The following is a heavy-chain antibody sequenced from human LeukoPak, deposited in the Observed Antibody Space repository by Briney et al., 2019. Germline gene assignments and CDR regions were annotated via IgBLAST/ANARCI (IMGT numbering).Heavy chain of an antibody. D-gene: IGHD2-8*01. CDR1: GGSFSGYY. CDR3: ARGRNRYCTNGVSYAYYYYYGMDV. J-gene: IGHJ6*02. CDR2: INHSGST. V-gene: IGHV4-34*01. Sequence: SETLSLTCAVYGGSFSGYYWSWIRQPPGKGLEWIGEINHSGSTNYNPSLKSRVTISVDTSKNQFSLKLSSVAAADTAVYYCARGRNRYCTNGVSYAYYYYYGMDVWGQGTTVTVSS.